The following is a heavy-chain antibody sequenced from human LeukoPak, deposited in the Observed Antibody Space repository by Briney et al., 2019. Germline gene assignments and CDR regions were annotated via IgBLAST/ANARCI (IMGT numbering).Heavy chain of an antibody. CDR2: TYPGDSDT. CDR1: GDIFTSHW. D-gene: IGHD6-19*01. Sequence: GESLKISCKSSGDIFTSHWIGWVRQMPGKGLEWMGSTYPGDSDTKYSPSFQGQVTISVDKSITTAFLQWTTLKASDTAMYYCVRTTEYTSGWAFDHWGQGALVTVSS. CDR3: VRTTEYTSGWAFDH. J-gene: IGHJ4*02. V-gene: IGHV5-51*01.